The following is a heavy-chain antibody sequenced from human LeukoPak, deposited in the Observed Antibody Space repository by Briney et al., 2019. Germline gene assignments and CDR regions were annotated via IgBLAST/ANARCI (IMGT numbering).Heavy chain of an antibody. V-gene: IGHV3-48*04. D-gene: IGHD3-10*01. CDR1: GFTFSSYS. CDR3: ARSLMVRGVITLDAFDI. CDR2: ISSSSSTI. J-gene: IGHJ3*02. Sequence: GGSLRLSCAASGFTFSSYSMNWVRQAPGKGLEWVSYISSSSSTIYYADSVKGRFTISRDNAKNSLYLQMNSLRAEDTAVYYCARSLMVRGVITLDAFDIWGQGTMVTVSS.